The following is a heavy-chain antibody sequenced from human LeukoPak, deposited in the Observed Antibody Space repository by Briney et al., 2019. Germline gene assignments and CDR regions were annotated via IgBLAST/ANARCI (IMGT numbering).Heavy chain of an antibody. V-gene: IGHV3-48*01. CDR3: ARDQASRGYSGYGQY. D-gene: IGHD5-12*01. CDR2: ISSTSITI. CDR1: GFTFSDYG. J-gene: IGHJ4*02. Sequence: GSLRLSCAASGFTFSDYGMNWVRQAPGKGLEWLSHISSTSITIKYADSVKGRFTISRDNSKNTLYLQMNSLRAEDTAVYYCARDQASRGYSGYGQYWGQGTLVTVSS.